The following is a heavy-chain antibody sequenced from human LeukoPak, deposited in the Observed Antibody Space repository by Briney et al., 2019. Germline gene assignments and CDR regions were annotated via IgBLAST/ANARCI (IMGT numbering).Heavy chain of an antibody. Sequence: GGSLRLSCAASGFTFSSYAMSWVRQAPGKGLEWVSTISGSGDSTYYADSVKGRFTISRDNSKNTLYLQMNSLRADDTAVYYCAKGRSGVVVAALNYWGQGTPVTVSS. CDR3: AKGRSGVVVAALNY. CDR2: ISGSGDST. CDR1: GFTFSSYA. V-gene: IGHV3-23*01. D-gene: IGHD2-15*01. J-gene: IGHJ4*02.